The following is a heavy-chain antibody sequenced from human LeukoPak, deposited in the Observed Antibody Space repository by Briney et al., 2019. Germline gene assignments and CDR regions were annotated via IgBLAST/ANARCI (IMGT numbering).Heavy chain of an antibody. J-gene: IGHJ4*02. D-gene: IGHD3-22*01. CDR3: ASGNFHDSSGYPY. Sequence: NPSETLSLTCAVYGGSFSTYYWGWIRQPPGKGLEWLGNWYYSGNIHYNPSLKSRIIISVDTSKNQVFLNLKSGTAADTALYYCASGNFHDSSGYPYWGQGILVTVSS. CDR2: WYYSGNI. CDR1: GGSFSTYY. V-gene: IGHV4-34*01.